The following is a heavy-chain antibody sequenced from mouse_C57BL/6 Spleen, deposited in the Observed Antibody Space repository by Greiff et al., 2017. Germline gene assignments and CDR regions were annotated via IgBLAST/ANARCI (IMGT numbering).Heavy chain of an antibody. CDR3: SRSFYSNSPWFAY. D-gene: IGHD2-5*01. J-gene: IGHJ3*01. CDR2: IHPNSGST. Sequence: QVQLKQPGAELVKPGASVKLSCKASGYTFTSYWMHWVKQRPGQGLEWIGMIHPNSGSTNYNEKFKSKATLTVDKSSSTAYMQLSSLTSEDSAVYYCSRSFYSNSPWFAYWGQGTLVTVSA. CDR1: GYTFTSYW. V-gene: IGHV1-64*01.